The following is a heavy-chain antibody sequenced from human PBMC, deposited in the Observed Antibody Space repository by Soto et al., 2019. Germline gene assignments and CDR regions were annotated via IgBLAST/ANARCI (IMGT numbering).Heavy chain of an antibody. CDR1: GFTFSSYA. D-gene: IGHD6-19*01. Sequence: GGSLRLSCAASGFTFSSYAMSWVRQSPGKGLEWVSAISGSGGSTYYADSVKGRFTISRDNSKNTLYLQMNSLRAEDTAVYYCAKAKYSSGWYGGLDYWGQGTLVTVSS. V-gene: IGHV3-23*01. J-gene: IGHJ4*02. CDR2: ISGSGGST. CDR3: AKAKYSSGWYGGLDY.